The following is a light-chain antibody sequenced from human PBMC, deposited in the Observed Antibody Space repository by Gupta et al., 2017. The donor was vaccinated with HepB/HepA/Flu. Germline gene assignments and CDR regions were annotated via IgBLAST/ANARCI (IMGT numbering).Light chain of an antibody. Sequence: QSVLTQSTSVSGTPGQNVTISCSGSSSNGGRNNVNWYQQLPGTAPKLLIYYNDERPSGVPDRIAGSKSGTSASLAISGLQSEDEADYYCAAWDTSLNVVVFGGGTKLTVL. J-gene: IGLJ2*01. CDR2: YND. CDR1: SSNGGRNN. V-gene: IGLV1-44*01. CDR3: AAWDTSLNVVV.